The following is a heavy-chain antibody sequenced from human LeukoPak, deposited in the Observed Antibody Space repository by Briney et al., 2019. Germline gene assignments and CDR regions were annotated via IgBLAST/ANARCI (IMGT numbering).Heavy chain of an antibody. J-gene: IGHJ4*02. V-gene: IGHV1-18*01. CDR1: GYTFTSYG. D-gene: IGHD6-19*01. CDR3: ARVYSSGWCFDY. Sequence: ASVEVSCKASGYTFTSYGISWVRQAPGQGLEWMGWISAYNGNTNYAQKLQGRVTMTTDTSTSTAYMELRSLRSDDTAVYYCARVYSSGWCFDYWGQGTLVTVSS. CDR2: ISAYNGNT.